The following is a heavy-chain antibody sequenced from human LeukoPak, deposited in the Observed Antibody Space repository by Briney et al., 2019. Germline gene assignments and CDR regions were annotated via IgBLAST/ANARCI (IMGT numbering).Heavy chain of an antibody. CDR3: GRVVGATRDSWIDY. CDR1: GGSFSGYY. D-gene: IGHD1-26*01. Sequence: SETLSLTCAVYGGSFSGYYWSWIRQPPGKGLEWIGEINHSGSTNYNPSLKSRVTISVDTSKNQFSLKLSSVTAADTAVYYCGRVVGATRDSWIDYWGQGTLVTVSS. V-gene: IGHV4-34*01. J-gene: IGHJ4*02. CDR2: INHSGST.